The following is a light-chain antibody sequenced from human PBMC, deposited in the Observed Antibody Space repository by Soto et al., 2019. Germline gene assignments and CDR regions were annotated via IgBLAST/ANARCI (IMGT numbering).Light chain of an antibody. J-gene: IGLJ3*02. CDR3: QSYDSSLSAWV. CDR1: SSNIGAGYD. Sequence: QSALTQPPSVSGAPGQRVTISCTGSSSNIGAGYDVHWYQQLPGTAPKLLIYANSNRPSGVPDRFSGSKSGTSASLAITGLQAEDEADYYCQSYDSSLSAWVFGGGTKLTVL. V-gene: IGLV1-40*01. CDR2: ANS.